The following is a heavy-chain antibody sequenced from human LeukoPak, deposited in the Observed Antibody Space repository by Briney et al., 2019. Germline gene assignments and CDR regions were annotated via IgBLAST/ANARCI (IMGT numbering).Heavy chain of an antibody. CDR3: ARDRAYCSSTSCPRPLDY. D-gene: IGHD2-2*01. V-gene: IGHV3-30*04. CDR1: GFTFSSCA. CDR2: ISYDGSNK. Sequence: GGSLRLSCAASGFTFSSCAMHWVRQAPGKGLEWVAVISYDGSNKYYADSVKGRFTISRDNSKNTLYLQMNSLRAEDTAVYYCARDRAYCSSTSCPRPLDYWGQGTLVTVSS. J-gene: IGHJ4*02.